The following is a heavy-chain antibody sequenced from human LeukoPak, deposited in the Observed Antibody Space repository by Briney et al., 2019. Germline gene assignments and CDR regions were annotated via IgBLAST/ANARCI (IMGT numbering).Heavy chain of an antibody. J-gene: IGHJ4*02. CDR1: GYTFTSYG. Sequence: GASVKVSCKASGYTFTSYGISWVRQAPGQGLEWMGWISAYNGNTNYAQKLQGRVTMTTDTSTSTAYMELRSLRSDDTAVYYCARGTMARGVSPDFDYWGQGTLVTVSS. D-gene: IGHD3-10*01. V-gene: IGHV1-18*04. CDR2: ISAYNGNT. CDR3: ARGTMARGVSPDFDY.